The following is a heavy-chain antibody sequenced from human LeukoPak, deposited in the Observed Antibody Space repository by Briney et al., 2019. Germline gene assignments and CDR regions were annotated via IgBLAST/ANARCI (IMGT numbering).Heavy chain of an antibody. J-gene: IGHJ4*02. CDR1: GFTFSSYW. D-gene: IGHD6-19*01. V-gene: IGHV3-7*03. CDR3: ARDERAGIFDY. CDR2: IKQDGSEK. Sequence: GGSLRLSCAASGFTFSSYWMSWVRQAPGKGLEWVDNIKQDGSEKYYVDSVKGRFTISIDNAKNSLYLQMNSLRAEDTAVYYCARDERAGIFDYWGQGTLVTVSS.